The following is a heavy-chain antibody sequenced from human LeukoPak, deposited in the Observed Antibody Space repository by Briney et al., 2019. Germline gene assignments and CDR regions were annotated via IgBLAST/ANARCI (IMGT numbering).Heavy chain of an antibody. V-gene: IGHV1-24*01. D-gene: IGHD3-10*01. CDR3: ATKTYYYGSGSYSNWFDP. CDR1: GCTLTELS. Sequence: GASVKVSCKVSGCTLTELSMHWVRQAPGKGLEWMGGFDPEDGETVYAQKFQGRVTMTEDTSTDIAYMELSSLRSEDTAVYYCATKTYYYGSGSYSNWFDPWGQGTLVTVSS. J-gene: IGHJ5*02. CDR2: FDPEDGET.